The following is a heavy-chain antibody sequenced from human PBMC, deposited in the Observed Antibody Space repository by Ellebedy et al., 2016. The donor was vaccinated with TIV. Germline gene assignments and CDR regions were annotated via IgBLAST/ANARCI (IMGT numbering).Heavy chain of an antibody. D-gene: IGHD2-15*01. J-gene: IGHJ6*02. CDR3: ARDPPDIVVSHYGFDV. Sequence: SVKVSXXPSGGTFSSYSISWVRQAPGQGIEWMGEIIPIFGTANYAQKFQGRVTITADKSTNTVYMDLSSLRSEDTAVYYCARDPPDIVVSHYGFDVWGQGTTVTVSS. CDR1: GGTFSSYS. CDR2: IIPIFGTA. V-gene: IGHV1-69*06.